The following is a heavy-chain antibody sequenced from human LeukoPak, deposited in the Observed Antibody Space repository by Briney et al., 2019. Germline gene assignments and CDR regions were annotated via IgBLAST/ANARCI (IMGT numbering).Heavy chain of an antibody. Sequence: ASVKVSCKVSGYTLTQLSVHWVRQAPGKGLEWMGGFDVEDGEIIYAQKFQGRVTMTEDTSTDTAYMELSSLRSEDTAVYYCATNRQIMILGVVIMPAFDIWGQGTMVTVSS. CDR2: FDVEDGEI. J-gene: IGHJ3*02. CDR3: ATNRQIMILGVVIMPAFDI. V-gene: IGHV1-24*01. CDR1: GYTLTQLS. D-gene: IGHD3-3*01.